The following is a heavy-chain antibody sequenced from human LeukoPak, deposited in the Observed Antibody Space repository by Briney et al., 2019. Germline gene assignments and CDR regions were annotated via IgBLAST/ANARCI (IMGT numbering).Heavy chain of an antibody. D-gene: IGHD2-21*02. Sequence: SETLSLTCTVSGGSISSGGYCWSWIRQHPGKGLEWIVYIYYSGSTYYNPSLKSRATISVDTSKNQFSLKLSSVTAADTAVYYCARDPGGNSKNYYYYGMDVWGQGTTVTVSS. CDR3: ARDPGGNSKNYYYYGMDV. CDR1: GGSISSGGYC. V-gene: IGHV4-31*03. J-gene: IGHJ6*02. CDR2: IYYSGST.